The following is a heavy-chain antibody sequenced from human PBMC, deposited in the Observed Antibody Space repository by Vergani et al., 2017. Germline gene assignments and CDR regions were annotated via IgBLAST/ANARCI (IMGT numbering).Heavy chain of an antibody. J-gene: IGHJ4*02. D-gene: IGHD6-13*01. CDR1: GNSISSGYY. CDR2: IYHSGST. Sequence: QVQLQESGPGLVKPSETLSLTCAVSGNSISSGYYWGWIRQPPGEGLEWIGSIYHSGSTYYNPSLKSRVTISVDTSKNQFSLKLSSVTAADTAVYYCARHLRQQPNDYWGQGTLVTVSS. CDR3: ARHLRQQPNDY. V-gene: IGHV4-38-2*01.